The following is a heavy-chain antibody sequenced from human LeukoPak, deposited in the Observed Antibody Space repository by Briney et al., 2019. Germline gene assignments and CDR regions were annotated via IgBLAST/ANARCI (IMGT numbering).Heavy chain of an antibody. CDR1: GFTFSDYY. CDR2: ISSSGSTI. CDR3: AREGTAMPEYYFDY. Sequence: GGSLRLSCAASGFTFSDYYMSWIRQAPGKGLEWVSYISSSGSTIYYADSVKGRFTISRDNARNSLYLQMNSLRAEDTAVYYCAREGTAMPEYYFDYWGQGTLVTVSS. J-gene: IGHJ4*02. D-gene: IGHD2-2*01. V-gene: IGHV3-11*01.